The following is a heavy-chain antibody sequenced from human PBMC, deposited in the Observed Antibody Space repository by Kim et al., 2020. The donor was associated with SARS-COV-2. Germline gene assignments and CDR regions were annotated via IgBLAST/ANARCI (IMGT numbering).Heavy chain of an antibody. J-gene: IGHJ6*02. CDR3: AREGLLRYFDWLFSYYYYGMDV. CDR1: GYTFTSYG. V-gene: IGHV1-18*04. D-gene: IGHD3-9*01. CDR2: ISAYNGNT. Sequence: ASVKVSCKASGYTFTSYGISWVRQAPGQGLEWMGWISAYNGNTNYAQKLQGRVTMTTDTSTSTAYMELRSLRSDDTAVYYCAREGLLRYFDWLFSYYYYGMDVWGQGTTVTVSS.